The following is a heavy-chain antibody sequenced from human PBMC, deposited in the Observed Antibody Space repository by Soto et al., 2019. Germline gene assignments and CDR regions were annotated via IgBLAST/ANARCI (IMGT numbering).Heavy chain of an antibody. CDR2: ISAYNGNT. Sequence: QVQLVQSGAEVKKPGASVKVSCKASGYTFTSYGISWVRQAPGQGLEWMGWISAYNGNTNHAQKLQGRVTMTTDTAXNTAYMELRSLRSDDTAVYYWARAALGYSYDELDYWGQGTLVTVSS. CDR3: ARAALGYSYDELDY. CDR1: GYTFTSYG. V-gene: IGHV1-18*01. J-gene: IGHJ4*02. D-gene: IGHD5-18*01.